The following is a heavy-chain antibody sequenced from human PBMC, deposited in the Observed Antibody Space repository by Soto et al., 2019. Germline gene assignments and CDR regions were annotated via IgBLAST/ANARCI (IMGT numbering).Heavy chain of an antibody. D-gene: IGHD1-26*01. J-gene: IGHJ3*02. CDR3: ARSQVGAFDAFDI. CDR1: GYSFTSYW. CDR2: IDPSDSYT. V-gene: IGHV5-10-1*01. Sequence: PGESLKISCKGSGYSFTSYWISWVRQMPGKGLEWMGRIDPSDSYTNYSPSFQGHVTISADKSISTAYLQWSSLKASDTAMYYCARSQVGAFDAFDIWGQGTMVTVS.